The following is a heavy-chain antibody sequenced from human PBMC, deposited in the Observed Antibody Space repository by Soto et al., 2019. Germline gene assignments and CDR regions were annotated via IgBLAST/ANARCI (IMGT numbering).Heavy chain of an antibody. CDR3: AREESESRWLQWF. V-gene: IGHV3-21*01. J-gene: IGHJ4*02. CDR2: ISSSSSYI. D-gene: IGHD3-10*01. CDR1: GFTFSSYS. Sequence: KPGGSLRLSCAASGFTFSSYSMNWVRQAPGKGLEWVSSISSSSSYIYYADSVKGRFTISRDNAKNSLYLQMNSLRAEDTAVYYCAREESESRWLQWFWGQGTLVTVSS.